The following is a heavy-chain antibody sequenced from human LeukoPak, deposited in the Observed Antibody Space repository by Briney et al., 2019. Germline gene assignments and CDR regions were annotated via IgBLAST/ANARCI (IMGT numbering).Heavy chain of an antibody. CDR1: GGSISSYY. CDR3: ARDLSGIAVAGSFDY. Sequence: SETLSLTCTVSGGSISSYYWSWLRQPAGKGLEWIGRIYTSGSTNYNPSLKSRVTMSVDTSKNQFSLKLSSVTAADTAVYYCARDLSGIAVAGSFDYWGQGTLVTVSS. V-gene: IGHV4-4*07. D-gene: IGHD6-19*01. J-gene: IGHJ4*02. CDR2: IYTSGST.